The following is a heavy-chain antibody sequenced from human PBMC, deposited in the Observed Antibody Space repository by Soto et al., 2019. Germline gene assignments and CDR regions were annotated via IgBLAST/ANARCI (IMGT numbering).Heavy chain of an antibody. V-gene: IGHV1-18*04. CDR1: GYTFTSYG. Sequence: GASVKVSCKASGYTFTSYGISWVRQAPGQALEWMGWISAYNGNTNYAQKLQGRVTMTTDTSTSTAYMELRSLRSDDTAVYYCNLWFGETYSYGPRYYFDYWGQGTLVTVSS. J-gene: IGHJ4*02. CDR3: NLWFGETYSYGPRYYFDY. CDR2: ISAYNGNT. D-gene: IGHD3-10*01.